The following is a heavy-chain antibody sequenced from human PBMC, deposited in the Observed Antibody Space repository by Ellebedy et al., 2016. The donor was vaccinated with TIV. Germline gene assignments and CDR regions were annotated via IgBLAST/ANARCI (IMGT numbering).Heavy chain of an antibody. Sequence: PSETLSLTCAVYGVSFSGYYWTWIRQPPGRGLEWIGEINHRGSTNYNPSLKSRVTISLDTSKNQFSLRLSSVTAADTAVYYCASTKIDAFDLWGQGTMVTVSS. J-gene: IGHJ3*01. D-gene: IGHD2-8*01. V-gene: IGHV4-34*01. CDR2: INHRGST. CDR3: ASTKIDAFDL. CDR1: GVSFSGYY.